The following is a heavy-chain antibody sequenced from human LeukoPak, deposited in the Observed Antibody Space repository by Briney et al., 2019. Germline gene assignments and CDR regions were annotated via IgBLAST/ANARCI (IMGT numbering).Heavy chain of an antibody. J-gene: IGHJ4*02. CDR1: GYTFTGYY. V-gene: IGHV1-2*02. CDR2: IFPSSGGP. D-gene: IGHD4-17*01. CDR3: ARKGGVYGDYDY. Sequence: ASVKVSCKASGYTFTGYYMHWVRQAPGQGLEWMGWIFPSSGGPRYAQKFQGRVTMTRDTSISTAYMELSSLRSDDTAVYYCARKGGVYGDYDYWGQGTLVTVSS.